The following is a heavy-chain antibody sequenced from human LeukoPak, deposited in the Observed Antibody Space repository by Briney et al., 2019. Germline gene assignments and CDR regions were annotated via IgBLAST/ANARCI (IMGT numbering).Heavy chain of an antibody. D-gene: IGHD3-22*01. Sequence: SETLSLTCTVSGGSISSGDYSWSWIRQPPGKGLEWIGYIYYSGSTYYNPSLKSRVTISVDTSKNQFSLKLSSVTAADTAVYYCARGGYYDSSGLYYWGQGTLVTVSS. J-gene: IGHJ4*02. CDR1: GGSISSGDYS. V-gene: IGHV4-30-4*01. CDR3: ARGGYYDSSGLYY. CDR2: IYYSGST.